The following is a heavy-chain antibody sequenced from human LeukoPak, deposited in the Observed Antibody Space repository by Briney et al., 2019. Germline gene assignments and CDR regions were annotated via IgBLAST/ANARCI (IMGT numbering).Heavy chain of an antibody. J-gene: IGHJ5*02. CDR3: AKEAKNWNYNWFDP. V-gene: IGHV3-43*02. CDR1: GFTFDDYA. CDR2: ISGDGGST. D-gene: IGHD1-7*01. Sequence: GGSLRLSCAASGFTFDDYAMHWVRQAPGKGLEWVSLISGDGGSTYYADPVKGRFTISRDNSKNSLYLQMNSLRTEDTALYYCAKEAKNWNYNWFDPWGQGTLVTVSS.